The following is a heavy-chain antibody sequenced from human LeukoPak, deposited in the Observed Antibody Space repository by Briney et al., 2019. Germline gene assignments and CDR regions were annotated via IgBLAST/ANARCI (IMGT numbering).Heavy chain of an antibody. CDR3: ARRAYYDSSGYSPASGYFDL. J-gene: IGHJ2*01. Sequence: PSETLSLTCNVSGVSISTFYWGWIRQPPGKGLEWIGYVQNSGTTNTAYNPDLKSRGTISIATSKNQFSLRLRSVTAADTAIYYCARRAYYDSSGYSPASGYFDLWGRGTLVSVSS. D-gene: IGHD3-22*01. CDR1: GVSISTFY. V-gene: IGHV4-4*08. CDR2: VQNSGTT.